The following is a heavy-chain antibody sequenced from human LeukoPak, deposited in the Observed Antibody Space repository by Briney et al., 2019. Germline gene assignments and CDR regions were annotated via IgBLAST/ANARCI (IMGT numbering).Heavy chain of an antibody. CDR3: AREVIGPYAFDI. CDR1: GGSISSDSYY. V-gene: IGHV4-39*07. Sequence: PSETLSLTCTVSGGSISSDSYYWAWIRQPPGKGLEWIASIYYSGSTYYNPSLKSRVTISVDTSRNQFSLKLSSVTAADTAVYYCAREVIGPYAFDIWAQGTMVTVSS. J-gene: IGHJ3*02. CDR2: IYYSGST. D-gene: IGHD3-22*01.